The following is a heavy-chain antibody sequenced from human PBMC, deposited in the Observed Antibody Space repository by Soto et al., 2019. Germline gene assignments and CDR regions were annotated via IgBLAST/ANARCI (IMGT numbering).Heavy chain of an antibody. CDR1: GYTFTSYG. J-gene: IGHJ6*02. V-gene: IGHV1-18*01. D-gene: IGHD3-16*01. Sequence: QVQLVQSGAEVKKPGASVKVSCKASGYTFTSYGISWVRQAPGQGLEWMGWISAYNGNTNYAQKLQGRVTMTTDTSTSTAYMERRSLRSDDTAVYYCARVVTVGGAMVNYYYGMDVWGQGTTVTVSS. CDR3: ARVVTVGGAMVNYYYGMDV. CDR2: ISAYNGNT.